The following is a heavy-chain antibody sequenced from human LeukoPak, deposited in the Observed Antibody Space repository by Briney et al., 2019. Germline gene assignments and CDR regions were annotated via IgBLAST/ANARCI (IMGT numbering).Heavy chain of an antibody. CDR2: ITSSGSTI. Sequence: GGSLRLSCAASGFTFSSYEMNWVRQAPGKGLEWVSYITSSGSTIYYADSVKGRFTISRDNAKNSLYLQMNSLRAEDTAVYYCARDPPVYCSGGSCYSDAFDIWGQGTMVTVSS. CDR1: GFTFSSYE. D-gene: IGHD2-15*01. J-gene: IGHJ3*02. V-gene: IGHV3-48*03. CDR3: ARDPPVYCSGGSCYSDAFDI.